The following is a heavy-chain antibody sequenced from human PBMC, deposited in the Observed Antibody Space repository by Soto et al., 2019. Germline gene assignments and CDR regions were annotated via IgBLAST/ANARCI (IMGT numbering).Heavy chain of an antibody. CDR2: IIPIFGTA. V-gene: IGHV1-69*01. J-gene: IGHJ5*02. Sequence: QVQLVQSGAEVKKPGASVKVSCKASGGTFSSYAISWVRQAPGQGLEWMGGIIPIFGTANYAQKFQGRVTFTGDESTGTAYMELSSLRSEDTAVYYCARAGYCSGGSCYSVNWFDPWGQGTLVTVSS. D-gene: IGHD2-15*01. CDR3: ARAGYCSGGSCYSVNWFDP. CDR1: GGTFSSYA.